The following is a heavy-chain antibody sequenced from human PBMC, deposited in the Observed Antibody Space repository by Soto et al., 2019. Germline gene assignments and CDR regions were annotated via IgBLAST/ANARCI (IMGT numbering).Heavy chain of an antibody. V-gene: IGHV3-23*01. CDR3: AKSHSSSWYGPFDP. Sequence: PGKGLEWVSAISGSGGSTYYADSVKGRFTISRDNSKNTLYLQMNSLRAEDTAVYYCAKSHSSSWYGPFDPWGQGTLVTVSS. CDR2: ISGSGGST. J-gene: IGHJ5*02. D-gene: IGHD6-13*01.